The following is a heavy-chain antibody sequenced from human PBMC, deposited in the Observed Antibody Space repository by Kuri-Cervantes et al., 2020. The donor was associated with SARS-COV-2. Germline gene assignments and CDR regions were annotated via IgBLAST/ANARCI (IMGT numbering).Heavy chain of an antibody. D-gene: IGHD3-16*02. CDR2: IRYDGSNK. V-gene: IGHV3-30*02. CDR3: ARDRDDYVWGSYRNFDY. Sequence: GGSLRLSCAASGFTFSSYGMHWVRQAPGKGLEWVAFIRYDGSNKYYADSVKGRFTISRDNSKNTLYLQMNSLRAEDTAVYYCARDRDDYVWGSYRNFDYWGQGTLVTVSS. J-gene: IGHJ4*02. CDR1: GFTFSSYG.